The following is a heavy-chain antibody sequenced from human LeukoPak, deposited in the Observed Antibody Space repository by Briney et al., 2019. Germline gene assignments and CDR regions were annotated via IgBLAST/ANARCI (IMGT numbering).Heavy chain of an antibody. J-gene: IGHJ3*02. D-gene: IGHD3-16*01. CDR2: ISWNSGSI. Sequence: GRSLRLSCAASGFTFDDYAMHWVRQAPGKGLEWVSGISWNSGSIGYADSVKGRFTISRDNAKNPLYLQMNSLRAEDTALYYCAKDIYPVGARAFDIWGQGTMVTVSS. V-gene: IGHV3-9*01. CDR3: AKDIYPVGARAFDI. CDR1: GFTFDDYA.